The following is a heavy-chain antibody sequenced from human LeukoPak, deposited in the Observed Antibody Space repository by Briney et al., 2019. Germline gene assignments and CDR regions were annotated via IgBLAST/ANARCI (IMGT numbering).Heavy chain of an antibody. V-gene: IGHV1-69*06. Sequence: ASVKVSCKASGGTFSSYAISWVRQAPGQGLEWMGGIIPIFGTANYAQKFQGRVTITADKSTSTAYMELSSLRSEDTAVYYCARGSRAVAGDPYFDYWGQGTLVTVSS. CDR2: IIPIFGTA. CDR1: GGTFSSYA. D-gene: IGHD6-19*01. CDR3: ARGSRAVAGDPYFDY. J-gene: IGHJ4*02.